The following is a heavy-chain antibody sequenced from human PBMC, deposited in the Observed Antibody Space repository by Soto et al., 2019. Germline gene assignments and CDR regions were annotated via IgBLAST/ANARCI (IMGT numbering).Heavy chain of an antibody. Sequence: PSETLSLTCAVYGGSFSGYYWSWIRQPSGKGLEWIGEINHSGSTNYNPSLKSRVTISVDTSKNQFSLKLSSVTAADTAVYYCARVWVRYYGSGAKAYYYYYYMDVWGKGTTVTVSS. CDR2: INHSGST. CDR3: ARVWVRYYGSGAKAYYYYYYMDV. V-gene: IGHV4-34*01. D-gene: IGHD3-10*01. CDR1: GGSFSGYY. J-gene: IGHJ6*03.